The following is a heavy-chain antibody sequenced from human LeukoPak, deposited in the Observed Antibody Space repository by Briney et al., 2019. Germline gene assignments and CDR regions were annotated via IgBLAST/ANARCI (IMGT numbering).Heavy chain of an antibody. J-gene: IGHJ4*02. V-gene: IGHV3-30*07. D-gene: IGHD3-3*01. Sequence: GGSLRLSCAASGFTFSSYAMHWVRQAPGKGLEWVAVISYDGSNKYYADSVKGRFTISRDNAKNSLYLQMNSLRAEDTAVYYCARDSYYDFWSGYYTRQLMYFDYWGQGTRVTVSS. CDR3: ARDSYYDFWSGYYTRQLMYFDY. CDR2: ISYDGSNK. CDR1: GFTFSSYA.